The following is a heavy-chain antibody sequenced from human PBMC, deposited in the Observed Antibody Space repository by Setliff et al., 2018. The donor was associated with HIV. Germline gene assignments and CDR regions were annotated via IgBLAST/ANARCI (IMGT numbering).Heavy chain of an antibody. V-gene: IGHV4-34*01. CDR2: IDHSGST. J-gene: IGHJ4*02. CDR1: GGSFNDYY. Sequence: SETLSLTCAVYGGSFNDYYWTWIRQPPGKGLEWIGEIDHSGSTKYHASLKSRVTISIDTSKNQISLKLSSVTAADTAVYYCARGLNYYGSGSYLPLGYWGQGTLGTV. CDR3: ARGLNYYGSGSYLPLGY. D-gene: IGHD3-10*01.